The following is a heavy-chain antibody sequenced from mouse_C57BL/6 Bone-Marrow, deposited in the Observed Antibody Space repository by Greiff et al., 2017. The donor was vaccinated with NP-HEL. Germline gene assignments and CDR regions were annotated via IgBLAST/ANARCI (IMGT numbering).Heavy chain of an antibody. CDR1: GYAFSSYW. J-gene: IGHJ3*01. CDR3: ARGELHYGFAY. V-gene: IGHV1-80*01. Sequence: QVQLQQSGAELVKPGASVKISCKASGYAFSSYWMNWVKQRPGKGLDWIGQIYPGDGDTNYNGKFKGKATLTADKSSSTAYMQLSSLTSEDAAVYFCARGELHYGFAYWGQGTLVTVSA. CDR2: IYPGDGDT. D-gene: IGHD6-5*01.